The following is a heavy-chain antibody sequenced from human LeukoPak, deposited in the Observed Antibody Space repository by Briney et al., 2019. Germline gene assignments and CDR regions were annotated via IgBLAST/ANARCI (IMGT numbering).Heavy chain of an antibody. V-gene: IGHV3-30*04. Sequence: GGSLRLSCAASGFTFSSYAMHWVRQVPGKGLEWVAVISYDGRVTYYADSVKGRLTISRDNAKNTLYLQMNSLRAEDTAVYYCAREGYEDAFDIWGQGTMVTVSS. CDR3: AREGYEDAFDI. D-gene: IGHD3-3*01. CDR2: ISYDGRVT. J-gene: IGHJ3*02. CDR1: GFTFSSYA.